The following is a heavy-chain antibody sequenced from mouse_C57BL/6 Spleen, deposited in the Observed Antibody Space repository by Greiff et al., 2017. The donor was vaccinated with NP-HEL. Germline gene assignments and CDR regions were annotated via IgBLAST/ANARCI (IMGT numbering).Heavy chain of an antibody. CDR2: IWSGGST. J-gene: IGHJ3*01. V-gene: IGHV2-2*01. CDR3: ARKGGDGYPFAY. D-gene: IGHD2-3*01. CDR1: GFSLTSYG. Sequence: VKLQESGPGLVQPSQSLSITCTVSGFSLTSYGVHWVRQSPGKGLAWLGVIWSGGSTDYNAAFISRLSISKDNSKSQVFFKMNSLQADDTAIYYCARKGGDGYPFAYWGQGTLVTVSA.